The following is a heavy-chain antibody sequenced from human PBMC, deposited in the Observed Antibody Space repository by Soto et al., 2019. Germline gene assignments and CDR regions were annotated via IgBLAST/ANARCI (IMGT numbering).Heavy chain of an antibody. J-gene: IGHJ2*01. D-gene: IGHD3-10*01. CDR1: GFTFSSYG. CDR2: ISYDGSNK. CDR3: AKDGPRSGDLLIFRWYFDL. V-gene: IGHV3-30*18. Sequence: GWSLRLSCAASGFTFSSYGMHLVRQAPGKGLEWVAVISYDGSNKYYADSVKGRFTISRDNSKNTLYLQMNSLRAEDTAVYYCAKDGPRSGDLLIFRWYFDLWGRGTLVTVSS.